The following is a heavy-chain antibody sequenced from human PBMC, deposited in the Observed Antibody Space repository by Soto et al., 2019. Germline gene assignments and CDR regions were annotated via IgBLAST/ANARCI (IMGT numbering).Heavy chain of an antibody. CDR2: ISAYNGNT. CDR1: CYTFTSYG. D-gene: IGHD3-10*01. V-gene: IGHV1-18*04. CDR3: ARDSPLLWFGESRYEDYYYGMDV. Sequence: GXSVKVSCKASCYTFTSYGISWVRQAPGQGLEWMGWISAYNGNTNYAQKLQGRVTMTTDTSTSTAYMELRSLRSDDTAVYYCARDSPLLWFGESRYEDYYYGMDVWGQGTTVTVSS. J-gene: IGHJ6*02.